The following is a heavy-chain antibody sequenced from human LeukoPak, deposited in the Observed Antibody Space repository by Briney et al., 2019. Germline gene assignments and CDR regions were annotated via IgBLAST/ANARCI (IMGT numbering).Heavy chain of an antibody. Sequence: GGSLRLSCAASGFTFSSYSMNWVRQAPGKGLEWVSSISSSSYIYYADSVKGRFTISRDNAKNSLYLQMNSLRAEDTAVYYCARDFAYHDYGDIWGQGTMVTVSS. CDR3: ARDFAYHDYGDI. D-gene: IGHD4-17*01. V-gene: IGHV3-21*01. CDR1: GFTFSSYS. CDR2: ISSSSYI. J-gene: IGHJ3*02.